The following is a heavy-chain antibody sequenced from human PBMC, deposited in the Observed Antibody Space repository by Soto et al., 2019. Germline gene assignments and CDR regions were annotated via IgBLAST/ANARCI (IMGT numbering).Heavy chain of an antibody. Sequence: SETLSLTCTVSGGSISSYYWSWIRQPPGKGLEWIGYIYYSGSTNYNPSLKSRVTISVDTSKNQFSLKLSSVTAADTAVYYCARESRDGYNYGRESYGMDVWGQGTTVTVPS. CDR2: IYYSGST. D-gene: IGHD5-12*01. V-gene: IGHV4-59*01. J-gene: IGHJ6*02. CDR1: GGSISSYY. CDR3: ARESRDGYNYGRESYGMDV.